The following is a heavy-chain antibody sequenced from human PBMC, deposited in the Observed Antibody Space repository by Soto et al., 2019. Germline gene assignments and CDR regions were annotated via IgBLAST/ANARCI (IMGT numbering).Heavy chain of an antibody. Sequence: GSSVKVSWTSSGCTVRGYRIIWVGQAPGQGVEWVGGIVPIYRTAEYAQKFQGRVTITEDESARTSYMELRSLKYQDTAVYYCVRDSGAKLSSSWGQGTLVTVSS. D-gene: IGHD6-13*01. CDR2: IVPIYRTA. J-gene: IGHJ4*02. V-gene: IGHV1-69*13. CDR1: GCTVRGYR. CDR3: VRDSGAKLSSS.